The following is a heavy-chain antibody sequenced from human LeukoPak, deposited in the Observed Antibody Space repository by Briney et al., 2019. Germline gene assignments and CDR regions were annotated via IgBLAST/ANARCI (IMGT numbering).Heavy chain of an antibody. V-gene: IGHV5-51*01. D-gene: IGHD6-25*01. J-gene: IGHJ4*02. CDR1: GYSFTNYW. CDR3: ARHPGAAASLNFLDY. Sequence: GESLKISCKGSGYSFTNYWIGWVRQKPGKGLEWMGLIYPGDSDTRYSPPFQGQVTISADKSITTAYLQWSSLTASDTAMYYCARHPGAAASLNFLDYWGQGTLVTVSS. CDR2: IYPGDSDT.